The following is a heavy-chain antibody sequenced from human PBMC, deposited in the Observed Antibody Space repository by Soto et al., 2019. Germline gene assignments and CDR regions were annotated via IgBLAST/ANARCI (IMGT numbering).Heavy chain of an antibody. CDR3: ARGVIKIFGVVIPDGWFDP. CDR1: GYTFTSYY. J-gene: IGHJ5*02. V-gene: IGHV1-46*03. D-gene: IGHD3-3*01. CDR2: INPSGGST. Sequence: ASVKVSCKASGYTFTSYYMHWVRQAPGQGLEWMGIINPSGGSTSYAQKFQGRVTMTRDTSTSTVYMELSSLRSEDTAVYYCARGVIKIFGVVIPDGWFDPWGQGTLVTVSS.